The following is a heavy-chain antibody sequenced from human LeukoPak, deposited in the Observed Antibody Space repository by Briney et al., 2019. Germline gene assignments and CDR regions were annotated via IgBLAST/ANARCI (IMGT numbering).Heavy chain of an antibody. CDR2: IKQDGSEK. V-gene: IGHV3-7*01. CDR1: GFTLSSYW. CDR3: ARRYFDY. J-gene: IGHJ4*02. Sequence: PGGSLRLSCAASGFTLSSYWMSWVRQAPGKGLEWVANIKQDGSEKYYVDSVKGRFTISRDNAKNSLYLQMSSLRVEDTAVYYCARRYFDYWGQGTLVTVSS.